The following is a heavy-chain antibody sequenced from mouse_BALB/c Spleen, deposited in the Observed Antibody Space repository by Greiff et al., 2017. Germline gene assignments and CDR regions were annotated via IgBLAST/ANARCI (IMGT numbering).Heavy chain of an antibody. CDR3: ARNGGRYQNYYAMDY. V-gene: IGHV2-2*02. CDR2: IWSGGST. D-gene: IGHD2-14*01. J-gene: IGHJ4*01. CDR1: GFSLTSYG. Sequence: QVQLKQSGPGLVQPSQSLSITCTVSGFSLTSYGVHWVRQSPGKGLEWLGVIWSGGSTDYNAAFISRLSISKDNSKSQVFFKMNSLQANDTSIYYCARNGGRYQNYYAMDYWGQGTSVTVSS.